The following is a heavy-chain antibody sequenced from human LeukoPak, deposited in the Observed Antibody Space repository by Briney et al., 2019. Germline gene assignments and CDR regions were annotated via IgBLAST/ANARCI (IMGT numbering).Heavy chain of an antibody. J-gene: IGHJ4*02. CDR1: GFTFRNYW. Sequence: GVSLRLSCAASGFTFRNYWMSWVRQAPGKGLEWVASMCGTAGCTFYPDSVKGRFTISRDNSKNVLYLQMNSLRAEDTAVYYCAKDRRYIVATIFDYWGQGTLVTVSS. CDR3: AKDRRYIVATIFDY. D-gene: IGHD5-12*01. CDR2: MCGTAGCT. V-gene: IGHV3-23*01.